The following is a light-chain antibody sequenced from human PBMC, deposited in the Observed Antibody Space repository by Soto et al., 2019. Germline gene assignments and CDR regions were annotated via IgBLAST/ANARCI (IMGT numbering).Light chain of an antibody. CDR3: QQYDNLPRFT. CDR2: DAS. V-gene: IGKV1-33*01. J-gene: IGKJ3*01. CDR1: QDISND. Sequence: DIQMTQSPSSLSASVGYRVTITCQASQDISNDLNWYQQKPGKAPKLLIYDASNLETGVPSRFSGSGSGTDFTFTISSLQPEDIATYYCQQYDNLPRFTFGPGTKVDIK.